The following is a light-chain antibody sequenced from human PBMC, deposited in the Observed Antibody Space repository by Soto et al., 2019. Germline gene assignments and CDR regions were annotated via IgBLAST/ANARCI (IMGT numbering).Light chain of an antibody. CDR2: ASS. Sequence: DIQMTQSPSSLSASVGDRVTITCRASQDIRDDLDWYQQRPGKAPKRLIYASSSLQSGAPARFSGSGSGTEFTLTISNLYPEDFATYYCLQHTGVPFTFGPGTKVD. J-gene: IGKJ3*01. V-gene: IGKV1-17*02. CDR1: QDIRDD. CDR3: LQHTGVPFT.